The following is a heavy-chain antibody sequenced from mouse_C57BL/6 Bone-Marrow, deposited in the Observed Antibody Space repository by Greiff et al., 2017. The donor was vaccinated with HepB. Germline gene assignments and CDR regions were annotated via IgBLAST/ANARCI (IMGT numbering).Heavy chain of an antibody. D-gene: IGHD1-1*01. CDR3: ARDYYGSSYDY. CDR1: GYTFTSYW. J-gene: IGHJ2*01. Sequence: QVQLQQPGAELVRPGTSVKLSCKASGYTFTSYWIHWVKQRPGQGLEWIGVIDPSDSYTNYNQKFKAKATLTVDTSSSTAYMQLSSLTSEDSAVYYCARDYYGSSYDYWGQGTTLTVSS. V-gene: IGHV1-59*01. CDR2: IDPSDSYT.